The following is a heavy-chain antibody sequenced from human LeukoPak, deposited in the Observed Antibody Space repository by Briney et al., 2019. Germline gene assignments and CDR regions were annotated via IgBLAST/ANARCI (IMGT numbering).Heavy chain of an antibody. Sequence: SVKVSCKASGGTFSSYAISWVRQAPGQGFEWMGGIIPIFGTANYAQKFQGRVTITADESTSTAYMELSSLRSEDTAVYYCARGVAPSRGIAAAGTFGYYYYGMDVWGQGTTVTVSS. D-gene: IGHD6-13*01. CDR1: GGTFSSYA. J-gene: IGHJ6*02. CDR3: ARGVAPSRGIAAAGTFGYYYYGMDV. V-gene: IGHV1-69*13. CDR2: IIPIFGTA.